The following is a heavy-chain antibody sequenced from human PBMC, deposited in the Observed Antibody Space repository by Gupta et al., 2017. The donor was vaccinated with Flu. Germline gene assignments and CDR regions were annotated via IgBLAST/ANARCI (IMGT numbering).Heavy chain of an antibody. Sequence: EVQLVESGGGLVQPGGSLRLSCAASGFTVSSNYMSWVRQAPGKGLEWVSVIYSGGSTYYADSVKGRFTISRHNSKNTLYLQMNSLRAEDTAVYYCARALSVYYDSSGYLDYWGQGTLVTVSS. CDR1: GFTVSSNY. J-gene: IGHJ4*02. CDR2: IYSGGST. D-gene: IGHD3-22*01. V-gene: IGHV3-53*04. CDR3: ARALSVYYDSSGYLDY.